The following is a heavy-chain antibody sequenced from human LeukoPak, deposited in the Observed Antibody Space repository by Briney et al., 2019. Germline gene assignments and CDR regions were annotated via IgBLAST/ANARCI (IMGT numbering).Heavy chain of an antibody. V-gene: IGHV3-66*01. CDR1: GFTVSSNY. D-gene: IGHD7-27*01. J-gene: IGHJ4*02. CDR2: IYSGGST. Sequence: GGSLRLSCEVSGFTVSSNYMTWVRQAPGKGLEWGSIIYSGGSTYYADSVKGSFAISRDNSKNTLYLQMNRLRAEDTAVFYCARDLTGDAYFDYWGQGTLVTVSS. CDR3: ARDLTGDAYFDY.